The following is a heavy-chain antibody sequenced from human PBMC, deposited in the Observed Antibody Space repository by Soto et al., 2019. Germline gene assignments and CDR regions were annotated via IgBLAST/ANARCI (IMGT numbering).Heavy chain of an antibody. V-gene: IGHV3-30-3*01. Sequence: QMQLVESGGGVVQRGRSLRLSCAASGLTVSSYAMHWVRQAPGKGLEWVAVISYDGSNKYYADSVKGRFTISRDNSKNTLYLQMNSLRAEDTAVYYCARDMRGLVGAPPYFDYWGQGTLVTVSS. J-gene: IGHJ4*02. D-gene: IGHD1-26*01. CDR2: ISYDGSNK. CDR3: ARDMRGLVGAPPYFDY. CDR1: GLTVSSYA.